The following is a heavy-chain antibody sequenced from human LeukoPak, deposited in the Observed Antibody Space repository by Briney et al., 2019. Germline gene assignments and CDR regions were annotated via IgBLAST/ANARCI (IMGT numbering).Heavy chain of an antibody. Sequence: ASVKVSCKASGYTFTGCYMHWVRQAPGQGLEWMGWINPNSGGTNYAQKFQGRVTMTRDTSISTAYMELSRLRSDDTAVYYCARVWGYDSSGYYDGFDPWGQGTLVTVSS. J-gene: IGHJ5*02. D-gene: IGHD3-22*01. CDR2: INPNSGGT. CDR3: ARVWGYDSSGYYDGFDP. V-gene: IGHV1-2*02. CDR1: GYTFTGCY.